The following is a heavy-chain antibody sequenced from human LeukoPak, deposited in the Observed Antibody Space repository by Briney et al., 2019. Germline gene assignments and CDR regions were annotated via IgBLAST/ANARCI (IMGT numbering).Heavy chain of an antibody. J-gene: IGHJ4*02. Sequence: GGSLRLSCAASGFTFSSYAMHWVPQAPGKGLEYVSAIRYHGVRTYYAHSVKGRLTISRDNSRKTLYLRMGSLRAEDMTVYYCATVRLNDWNLPFADWGQGALVTVSS. CDR3: ATVRLNDWNLPFAD. V-gene: IGHV3-64*01. CDR2: IRYHGVRT. D-gene: IGHD1-1*01. CDR1: GFTFSSYA.